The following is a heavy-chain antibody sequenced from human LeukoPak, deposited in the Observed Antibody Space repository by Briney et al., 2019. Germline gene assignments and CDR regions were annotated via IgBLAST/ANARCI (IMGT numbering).Heavy chain of an antibody. J-gene: IGHJ4*02. D-gene: IGHD3-22*01. CDR1: GYTFTSYG. V-gene: IGHV1-18*01. CDR3: ARDLFVGAADSSGYYSFDY. Sequence: ASVKVSCKASGYTFTSYGISWVRQAPGQGLEWMGWISAYNGNTNYAQKLQGRVTMTTDTSTSTAYMELRSLRSDDTAVYYCARDLFVGAADSSGYYSFDYWGQGTLVTVSS. CDR2: ISAYNGNT.